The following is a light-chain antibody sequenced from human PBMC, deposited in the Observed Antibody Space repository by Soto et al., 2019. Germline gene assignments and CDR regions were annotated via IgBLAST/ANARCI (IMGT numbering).Light chain of an antibody. CDR2: GAS. CDR1: QSVTSN. J-gene: IGKJ5*01. CDR3: QQYYNWPPIT. Sequence: EILMTQSPATLSVSPGERATLSCRASQSVTSNLAWFQQKPGQAPRLLIYGASTRATGVPDRFSGSGSGTEVTLTINSLQSEDFAVYFCQQYYNWPPITFGQGTRLSIK. V-gene: IGKV3-15*01.